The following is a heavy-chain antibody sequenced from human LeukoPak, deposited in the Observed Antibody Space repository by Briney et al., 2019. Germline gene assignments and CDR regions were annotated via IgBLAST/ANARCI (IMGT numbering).Heavy chain of an antibody. CDR1: GFTVSSNY. Sequence: PGGSLRLSCAASGFTVSSNYMSWVRQAPGKGLEFVSHISSNGATTYYADSVKGRFTISGDNSKNTLYLQMSSLRADDTAVYYCVKDRSIAAPNNDFFDSWGQGALVTVSS. V-gene: IGHV3-64D*06. CDR2: ISSNGATT. D-gene: IGHD6-6*01. J-gene: IGHJ4*02. CDR3: VKDRSIAAPNNDFFDS.